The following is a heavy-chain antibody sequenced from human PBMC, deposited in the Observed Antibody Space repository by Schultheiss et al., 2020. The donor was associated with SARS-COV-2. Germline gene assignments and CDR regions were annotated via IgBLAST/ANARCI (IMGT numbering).Heavy chain of an antibody. J-gene: IGHJ5*02. V-gene: IGHV1-2*04. CDR2: INPNSGGT. CDR3: ARAGWELERRGWFDP. D-gene: IGHD1-1*01. CDR1: GGTFSSYA. Sequence: ASVKVSCKASGGTFSSYAISWVRQAPGQGLEWMGWINPNSGGTNYAQKFQGWVTMTRDTSISTAYMELSRLRSDDTAVYYCARAGWELERRGWFDPWGQGTLVTVSS.